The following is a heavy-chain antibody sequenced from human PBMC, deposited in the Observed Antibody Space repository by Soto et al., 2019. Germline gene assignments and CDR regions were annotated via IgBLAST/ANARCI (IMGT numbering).Heavy chain of an antibody. J-gene: IGHJ4*02. CDR3: AREVKVAGTDFDY. CDR2: IYHSGST. Sequence: SETLSLTCTVSGGSISSGGYSWSWIRQPPGKGLEWIGYIYHSGSTNYNPSLKSRVTISVDTSKNQFSPKLSSVTAADTAVYYSAREVKVAGTDFDYWGQGTLVTVSS. CDR1: GGSISSGGYS. D-gene: IGHD6-19*01. V-gene: IGHV4-30-2*01.